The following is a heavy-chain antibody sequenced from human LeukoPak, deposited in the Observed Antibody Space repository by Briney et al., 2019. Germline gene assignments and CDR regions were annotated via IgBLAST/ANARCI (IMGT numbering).Heavy chain of an antibody. V-gene: IGHV3-64*01. J-gene: IGHJ4*02. CDR2: IGPDGGTT. CDR3: ARGAQLTDY. CDR1: GFTFYTYG. D-gene: IGHD6-13*01. Sequence: PGGSLRLPCAASGFTFYTYGMHWVRQAPGKGLEYVSGIGPDGGTTYYANSVKGRFTISRDNSKYMLYLQMGSLTADDMAVYYCARGAQLTDYWGQGTLVTVSS.